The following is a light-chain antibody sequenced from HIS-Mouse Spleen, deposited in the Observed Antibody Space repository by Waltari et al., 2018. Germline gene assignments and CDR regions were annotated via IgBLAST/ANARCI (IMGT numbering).Light chain of an antibody. Sequence: QSALTQPASVSGSPGQSITISCTGTSSDVGSYNLVSWYQQHPGKAPKLMSYEGSKRPSGVSKRLSGSKSGNTASRTISGLQAEDEADYYCCSYAGSSTWVFGGGTKLTVL. V-gene: IGLV2-23*01. CDR3: CSYAGSSTWV. CDR2: EGS. J-gene: IGLJ3*02. CDR1: SSDVGSYNL.